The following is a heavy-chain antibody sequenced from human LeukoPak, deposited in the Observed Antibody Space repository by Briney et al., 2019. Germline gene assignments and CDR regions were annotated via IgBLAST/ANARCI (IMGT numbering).Heavy chain of an antibody. V-gene: IGHV3-7*01. CDR2: INQDGSQK. D-gene: IGHD5-18*01. J-gene: IGHJ3*02. CDR1: GFTFSSHW. CDR3: ARDEQGSLALWLRRGARPAFDI. Sequence: PGGSLRLSCAASGFTFSSHWISWVRQAPGKGLEWVAHINQDGSQKYYVDSVEGRFAISRDNAKNSLFLQMSGLRAEDTAIYYCARDEQGSLALWLRRGARPAFDIWGQGTMVTVSS.